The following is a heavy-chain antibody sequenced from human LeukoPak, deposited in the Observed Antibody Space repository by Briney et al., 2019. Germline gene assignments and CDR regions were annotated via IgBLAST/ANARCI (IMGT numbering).Heavy chain of an antibody. CDR2: INPDSGGT. CDR1: GYTFTGYY. J-gene: IGHJ3*02. D-gene: IGHD3-22*01. V-gene: IGHV1-2*02. CDR3: AKDRDYYDSSGLPAFDI. Sequence: VASVTVSCKASGYTFTGYYMHWLRQAPGQGLEWMGWINPDSGGTNYARKFQGRVTMNRDTTISEAYMERRRLRSDDAAVYYCAKDRDYYDSSGLPAFDIWGQETMVTVSS.